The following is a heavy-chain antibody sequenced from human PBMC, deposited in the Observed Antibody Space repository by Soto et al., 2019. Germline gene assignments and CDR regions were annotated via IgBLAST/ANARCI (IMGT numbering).Heavy chain of an antibody. CDR2: ISYDGSNK. J-gene: IGHJ4*02. CDR1: GFTFSSYG. V-gene: IGHV3-30*18. Sequence: GGSLRLSCAASGFTFSSYGMHWVRQAPGKGLEWVAVISYDGSNKYYADSVKGRFTISRDNSKNTLYLQMNSLRAEDTAVYYCAKDRVITMVRGVIMDYYFDYWGQGTLVTVSS. D-gene: IGHD3-10*01. CDR3: AKDRVITMVRGVIMDYYFDY.